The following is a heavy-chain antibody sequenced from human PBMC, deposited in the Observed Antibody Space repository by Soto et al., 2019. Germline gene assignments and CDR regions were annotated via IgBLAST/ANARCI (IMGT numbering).Heavy chain of an antibody. V-gene: IGHV1-3*01. CDR1: GYTFTSYA. J-gene: IGHJ5*02. CDR3: ALGRPAAYVTFDP. CDR2: INAGNGNT. Sequence: ASVKVSCKASGYTFTSYAMNWVRQAPGQRLEWMGWINAGNGNTKYAQKFQGRVTITRDTSASTAYMELSSLRSEDTAVYYCALGRPAAYVTFDPWGHETLLSLS. D-gene: IGHD2-15*01.